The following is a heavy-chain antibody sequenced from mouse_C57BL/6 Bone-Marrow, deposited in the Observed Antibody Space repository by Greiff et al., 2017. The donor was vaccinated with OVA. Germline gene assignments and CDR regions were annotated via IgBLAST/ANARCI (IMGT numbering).Heavy chain of an antibody. J-gene: IGHJ2*01. V-gene: IGHV1-81*01. CDR1: GYTFTSYG. CDR2: IYPRSGNT. Sequence: VQLQQSGAELARPGASVKLSCKASGYTFTSYGISWVKQRTGQGLEWIGEIYPRSGNTYYNEKFKGKATLTADKSSSTAYMELRSLTSEDSAVDFCAREGLREYFDYWGQGTTLTVSS. CDR3: AREGLREYFDY. D-gene: IGHD2-4*01.